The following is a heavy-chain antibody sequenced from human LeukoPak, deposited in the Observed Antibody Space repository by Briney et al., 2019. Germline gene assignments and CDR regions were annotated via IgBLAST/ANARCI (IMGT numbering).Heavy chain of an antibody. Sequence: SGGSLRLSCAASGFTFSSYSMNWVRQAPGKGLEWVSSISSSSSYIYYADSLKGRFTISRDNAKNSLYLQMNSLRAEDTAVYYCATPLDYYDSSGYHQGGDWGQGTLVTVSS. J-gene: IGHJ4*02. V-gene: IGHV3-21*01. CDR3: ATPLDYYDSSGYHQGGD. CDR1: GFTFSSYS. CDR2: ISSSSSYI. D-gene: IGHD3-22*01.